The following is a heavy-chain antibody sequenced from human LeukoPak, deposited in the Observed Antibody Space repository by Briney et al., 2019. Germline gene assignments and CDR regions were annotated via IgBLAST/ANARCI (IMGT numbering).Heavy chain of an antibody. D-gene: IGHD6-13*01. CDR2: IIPIFGTA. J-gene: IGHJ5*02. CDR3: ARNVYLGAAGGGWFDP. CDR1: GGTFSSYA. V-gene: IGHV1-69*13. Sequence: SVKVSCKASGGTFSSYAISWVRQAPGQGLEWMGGIIPIFGTANYAQKFQGRVTITADESTSTAYMELSSLRSEDTAVYYCARNVYLGAAGGGWFDPWGQGTLVTVSS.